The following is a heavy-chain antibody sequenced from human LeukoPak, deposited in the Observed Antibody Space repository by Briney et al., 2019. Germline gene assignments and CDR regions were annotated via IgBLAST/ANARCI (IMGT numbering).Heavy chain of an antibody. CDR1: GFTFSSYG. J-gene: IGHJ4*02. D-gene: IGHD6-13*01. CDR2: ISSSGSTI. Sequence: GGSLRLSCAASGFTFSSYGMHWVRQAPGKGLEWVSYISSSGSTIYYADSVKGRFTISRDNAKNSLYLQMNSLRAEDTAVYYCARGYSSSWYAVDYWGQGTLVTVSS. CDR3: ARGYSSSWYAVDY. V-gene: IGHV3-48*04.